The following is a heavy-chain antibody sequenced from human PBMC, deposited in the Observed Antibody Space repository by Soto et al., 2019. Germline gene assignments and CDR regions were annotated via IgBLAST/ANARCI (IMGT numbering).Heavy chain of an antibody. J-gene: IGHJ4*02. Sequence: EVQLLESGGGLVQPGGSLRLSCAASGFTFSSYALSWVRQAPGKGLEWVSAISGSGGSTYYADSVKGRFTISRDNSKNTQYLQMNSLRAEDTAVYYCAKGMIAVAAFDYWGQGTLVTVST. CDR1: GFTFSSYA. CDR3: AKGMIAVAAFDY. CDR2: ISGSGGST. V-gene: IGHV3-23*01. D-gene: IGHD6-19*01.